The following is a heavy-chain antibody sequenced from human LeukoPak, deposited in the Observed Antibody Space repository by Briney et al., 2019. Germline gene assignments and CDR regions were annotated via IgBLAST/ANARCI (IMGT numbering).Heavy chain of an antibody. CDR1: GFTFMSHW. D-gene: IGHD1-26*01. V-gene: IGHV3-7*01. Sequence: GGSLRLSCAASGFTFMSHWMSWVRQPPGDELEWVASIKQEGSEKYYVDSVRGRFTVSRDNAKNSLYLQMNSLRAEDTAVYYCARLMGDRNIYDSWGQGTLVTVSS. CDR3: ARLMGDRNIYDS. J-gene: IGHJ1*01. CDR2: IKQEGSEK.